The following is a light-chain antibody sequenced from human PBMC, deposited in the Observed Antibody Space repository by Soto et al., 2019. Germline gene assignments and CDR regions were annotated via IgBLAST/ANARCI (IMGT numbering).Light chain of an antibody. J-gene: IGKJ3*01. CDR2: KAS. CDR3: QQYNAYPFT. V-gene: IGKV1-5*03. Sequence: DVQMTQSPSTLSASVGDRVVITCRASQHIGTSLAWYQQQPGKAPKLLIYKASILESGVPSRLSGSGSGTEFTLTISGLQPDDFATYVCQQYNAYPFTFGPGTTADI. CDR1: QHIGTS.